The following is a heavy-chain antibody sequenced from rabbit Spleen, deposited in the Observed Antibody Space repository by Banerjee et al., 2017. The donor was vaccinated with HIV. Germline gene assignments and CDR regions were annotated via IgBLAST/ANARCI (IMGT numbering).Heavy chain of an antibody. CDR3: ARDLVDAIGWNFNL. CDR2: INIVTGRS. V-gene: IGHV1S40*01. Sequence: QSLEESGGGLVKPEGSLTLTCKASGVSLNDKDVMCWVRQAPGKGLEWIACINIVTGRSVYARWAKGRFTMSRTSSTTVTLQMTGLTVADTATYFCARDLVDAIGWNFNLWGPGPLVTVS. J-gene: IGHJ4*01. D-gene: IGHD6-1*01. CDR1: GVSLNDKDV.